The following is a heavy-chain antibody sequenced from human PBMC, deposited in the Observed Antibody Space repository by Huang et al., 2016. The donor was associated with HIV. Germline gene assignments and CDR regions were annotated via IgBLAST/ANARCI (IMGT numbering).Heavy chain of an antibody. CDR3: AKLIMITFGGVIVPDYYGMDV. D-gene: IGHD3-16*02. Sequence: QVQLVESGGGVVQPGRSLRLSCAASGFTFSSYGMHWVRQAPGKGLEWVAVISYDGRNKYYADSVKGRVTISRDNSKNTLYLQMNSLRAEDTAVYYCAKLIMITFGGVIVPDYYGMDVWGQGTTVTVSS. CDR2: ISYDGRNK. V-gene: IGHV3-30*18. J-gene: IGHJ6*02. CDR1: GFTFSSYG.